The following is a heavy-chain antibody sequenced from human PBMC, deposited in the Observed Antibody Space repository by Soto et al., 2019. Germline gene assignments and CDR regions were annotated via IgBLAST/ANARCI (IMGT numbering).Heavy chain of an antibody. J-gene: IGHJ6*02. CDR1: GDSISSYS. V-gene: IGHV4-59*01. Sequence: PSATLSLTCRVSGDSISSYSWNWIRQPPGKGLEWIGYIYYSGSTNYNPSLKSRVTISVDTSKNQFCLKLSSVTAADTAVYYCARNTRYCSGGSCYWRTHPPYGMDVWGQGTTVTVSS. CDR3: ARNTRYCSGGSCYWRTHPPYGMDV. CDR2: IYYSGST. D-gene: IGHD2-15*01.